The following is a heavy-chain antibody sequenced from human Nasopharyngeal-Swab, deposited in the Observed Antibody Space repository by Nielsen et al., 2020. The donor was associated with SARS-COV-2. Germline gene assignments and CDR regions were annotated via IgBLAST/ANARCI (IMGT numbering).Heavy chain of an antibody. CDR2: LPPHTGHP. CDR3: ARPNMTTNYGMDV. J-gene: IGHJ6*02. D-gene: IGHD2-8*01. V-gene: IGHV7-4-1*02. Sequence: WVRQAPGQGLEWMGCLPPHTGHPTYAQGFTGRFVFSLDTSVSTAYLQISSLKAEDTAVYYCARPNMTTNYGMDVWGQGTTVTVSS.